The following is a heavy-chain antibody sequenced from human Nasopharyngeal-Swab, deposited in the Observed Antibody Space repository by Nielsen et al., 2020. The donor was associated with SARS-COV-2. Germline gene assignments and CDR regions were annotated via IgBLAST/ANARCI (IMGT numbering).Heavy chain of an antibody. D-gene: IGHD3-3*01. CDR2: ISSSSSYI. J-gene: IGHJ4*02. Sequence: GESLKISCAASGFTFSSYSMNWVRQAPGKGLEWVSSISSSSSYIYYADSVKGRFTISRDNAKNSLYLQMNSLRAEDTAVYYCAREIGSLYDFWSGYYPGFDYWGQGTLVTVFS. CDR1: GFTFSSYS. CDR3: AREIGSLYDFWSGYYPGFDY. V-gene: IGHV3-21*01.